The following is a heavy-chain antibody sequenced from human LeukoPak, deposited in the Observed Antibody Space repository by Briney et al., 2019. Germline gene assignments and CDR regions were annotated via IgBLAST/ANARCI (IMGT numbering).Heavy chain of an antibody. CDR3: ITAYSSGWYAC. CDR2: IKSKNDGRTT. D-gene: IGHD6-25*01. J-gene: IGHJ5*01. CDR1: GFTFSNAW. Sequence: PGGSLRLSCAASGFTFSNAWMSWVRQAPGKGLEWVGRIKSKNDGRTTDYAAPVKGRFTISRDDSKDTLYLQMNSLKTEDTAVYYCITAYSSGWYACWGQGTLVTVSS. V-gene: IGHV3-15*01.